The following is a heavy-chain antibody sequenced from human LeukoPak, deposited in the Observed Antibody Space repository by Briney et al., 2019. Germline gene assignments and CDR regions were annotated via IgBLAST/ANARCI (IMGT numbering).Heavy chain of an antibody. CDR2: IKEDGSDK. J-gene: IGHJ4*02. CDR1: GFTFSSYW. V-gene: IGHV3-7*01. Sequence: GSLRPSCAASGFTFSSYWMAWVRQAPGKGLEWVANIKEDGSDKNYVESLKGRFTISRDNAKNSLYLQMDSLRAEDTAVYYCARDAGYGYDRFDYWGQGTQVTDSS. CDR3: ARDAGYGYDRFDY. D-gene: IGHD5-18*01.